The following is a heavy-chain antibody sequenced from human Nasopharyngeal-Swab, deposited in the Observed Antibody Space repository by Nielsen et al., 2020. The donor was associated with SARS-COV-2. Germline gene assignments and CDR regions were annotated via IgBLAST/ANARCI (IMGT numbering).Heavy chain of an antibody. Sequence: SETLSLTCAVSGGSISSSNWWTWVRQPPGKGLECIGEIHHSGSPNYNPSLKSRVTISMEKTKNQVSLKLSSVTAADTAVYYCARGFDYWGQGTLVTVSS. CDR1: GGSISSSNW. CDR3: ARGFDY. J-gene: IGHJ4*02. CDR2: IHHSGSP. V-gene: IGHV4/OR15-8*02.